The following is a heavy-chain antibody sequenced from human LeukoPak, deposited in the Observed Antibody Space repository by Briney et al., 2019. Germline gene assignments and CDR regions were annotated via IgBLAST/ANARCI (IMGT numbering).Heavy chain of an antibody. V-gene: IGHV3-30-3*01. CDR3: ASLGQGGSSDSDY. Sequence: GRSLRLSCAASGFTFSSYAMHWVRQAPGKGLEWVAVISYDGSNKYYADSVKGRFTISRDNSKNTLYLQMNSLRAEDTAVYHCASLGQGGSSDSDYWGQGTLVTVSS. CDR2: ISYDGSNK. D-gene: IGHD1-26*01. CDR1: GFTFSSYA. J-gene: IGHJ4*02.